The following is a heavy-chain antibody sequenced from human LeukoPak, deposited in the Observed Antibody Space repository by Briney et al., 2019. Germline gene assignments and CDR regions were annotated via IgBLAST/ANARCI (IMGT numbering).Heavy chain of an antibody. D-gene: IGHD5-12*01. CDR2: IGTAGDT. Sequence: GGSLRLSCAASGFTFSSYDMHWVRQATGKGLEWVSAIGTAGDTYYPGSVKGRFTISRENAKNSLYLQMNSLRAGDTAVYYCARSYDDGALDIWGQGTMVTVSS. V-gene: IGHV3-13*01. J-gene: IGHJ3*02. CDR3: ARSYDDGALDI. CDR1: GFTFSSYD.